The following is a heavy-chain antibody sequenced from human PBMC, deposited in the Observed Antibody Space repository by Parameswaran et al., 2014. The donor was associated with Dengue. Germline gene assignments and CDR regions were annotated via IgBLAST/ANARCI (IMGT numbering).Heavy chain of an antibody. CDR2: TYYSGST. D-gene: IGHD2-2*01. Sequence: WIRQPPGKGLEWIGSTYYSGSTYYNPSLKSRVTISVDTSKNQFSLKLSSVTAADTAVYYCARRTGYCSSTSCFSPHVYESWFDPWGQGTLVTVSS. V-gene: IGHV4-39*01. CDR3: ARRTGYCSSTSCFSPHVYESWFDP. J-gene: IGHJ5*02.